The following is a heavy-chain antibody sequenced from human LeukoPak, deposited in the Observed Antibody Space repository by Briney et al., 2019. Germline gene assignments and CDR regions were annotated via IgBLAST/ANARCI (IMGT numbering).Heavy chain of an antibody. CDR1: GGSISSYY. J-gene: IGHJ6*03. CDR2: IYYSGST. Sequence: SETLSLTCTLSGGSISSYYWSWIRQPPGKGLEWIGYIYYSGSTNYNPSLKSRVTISVDTSKNQFSLKLSSVTAADTAVYYCARVEKRITIFGVVDYYYYMDVWGKGTTVTVSS. CDR3: ARVEKRITIFGVVDYYYYMDV. V-gene: IGHV4-59*01. D-gene: IGHD3-3*01.